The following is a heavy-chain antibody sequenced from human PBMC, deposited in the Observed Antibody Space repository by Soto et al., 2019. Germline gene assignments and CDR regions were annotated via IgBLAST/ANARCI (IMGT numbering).Heavy chain of an antibody. CDR3: VSGREWEL. J-gene: IGHJ4*02. V-gene: IGHV3-74*01. CDR1: GFTFSNYW. CDR2: INNQGGSP. D-gene: IGHD1-26*01. Sequence: EVQLVESGGALVQPGGSLRLSCAASGFTFSNYWMHWVRQAPGKGLVWISGINNQGGSPTYADSVKGRFTISRDSVKKPPYLQMRSLRAEDTVVYYGVSGREWELGGQGPLVTVSS.